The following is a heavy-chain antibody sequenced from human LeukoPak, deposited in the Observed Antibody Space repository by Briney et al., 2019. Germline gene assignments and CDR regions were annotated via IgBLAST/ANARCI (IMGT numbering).Heavy chain of an antibody. CDR2: IKNKRGSYTA. J-gene: IGHJ4*02. Sequence: GGSLRLSCAASGFTLNGHYMDWVRQAPGKGLEWVGRIKNKRGSYTADYAASVKGRFTISRDDSQNSLYLQMNSLKTADTAVYYCGRDTATALDYWGQGTLVTVSS. CDR3: GRDTATALDY. CDR1: GFTLNGHY. D-gene: IGHD2-21*02. V-gene: IGHV3-72*01.